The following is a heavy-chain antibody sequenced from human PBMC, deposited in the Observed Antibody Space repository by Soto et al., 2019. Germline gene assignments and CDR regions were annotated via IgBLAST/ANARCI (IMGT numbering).Heavy chain of an antibody. V-gene: IGHV3-23*01. CDR3: AKGSSWDNYFYYGLDV. D-gene: IGHD6-13*01. CDR1: ESTFTSNA. J-gene: IGHJ6*02. CDR2: LSGSGDRT. Sequence: EVHLLESGGGLVQPGGSLRLSCAAPESTFTSNAMSWVRQAAGKGLGWVSTLSGSGDRTYYADSVKGRFIISRDNLKNTLHLQMNSLRADDTAVYYCAKGSSWDNYFYYGLDVWGQGTKVNVSS.